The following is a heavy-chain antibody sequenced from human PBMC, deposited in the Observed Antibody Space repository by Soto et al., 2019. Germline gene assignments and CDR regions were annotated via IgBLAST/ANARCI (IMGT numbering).Heavy chain of an antibody. CDR2: IIPIFGTA. V-gene: IGHV1-69*13. CDR3: ASTGSLRIAPKDYYYGMDV. D-gene: IGHD6-13*01. J-gene: IGHJ6*02. Sequence: ASVKVSCKASGGTFSSYAISWVRQAPGQGLEWMGGIIPIFGTANYAQKFQGRVTITADESTSTAYMELSSLRSEDTAVYYCASTGSLRIAPKDYYYGMDVWGQGTTVTVSS. CDR1: GGTFSSYA.